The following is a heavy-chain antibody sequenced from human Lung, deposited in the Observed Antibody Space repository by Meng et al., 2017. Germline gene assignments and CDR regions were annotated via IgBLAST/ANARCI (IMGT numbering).Heavy chain of an antibody. V-gene: IGHV1-18*01. J-gene: IGHJ4*02. D-gene: IGHD6-19*01. CDR1: GYTFTHHG. CDR2: ISCYNGDT. Sequence: QVQLVQSGEEVKKPGASEKVSCKASGYTFTHHGISWIRQAPGQGLEWMGWISCYNGDTNYAQNLQGRVTMTIDKSTSTAYMDLRSLRSDDTAVYYCARDPSNTSGRYAYFDYWGQGTLVTVSS. CDR3: ARDPSNTSGRYAYFDY.